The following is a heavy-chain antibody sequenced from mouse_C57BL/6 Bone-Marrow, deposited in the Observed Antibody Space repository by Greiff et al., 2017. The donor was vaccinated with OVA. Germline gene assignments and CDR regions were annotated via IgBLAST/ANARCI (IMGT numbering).Heavy chain of an antibody. D-gene: IGHD2-4*01. CDR3: ARSDRIFVDDDDGHWDFDV. V-gene: IGHV1-80*01. CDR1: GYAFSSYW. CDR2: IYPGDGDT. J-gene: IGHJ1*03. Sequence: QVQLQQSGAELVKPGASVKISCKASGYAFSSYWMNWVKQRPGQGLEWIGQIYPGDGDTNYNGKFKGKATLTADKSSSTAYMQLSSLTAEDSAVYFCARSDRIFVDDDDGHWDFDVGGTGTTVTVAS.